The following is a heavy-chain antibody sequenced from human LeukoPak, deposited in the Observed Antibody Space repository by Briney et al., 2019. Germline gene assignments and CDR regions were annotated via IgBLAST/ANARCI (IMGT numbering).Heavy chain of an antibody. J-gene: IGHJ4*02. CDR2: ISRSGGST. D-gene: IGHD3-10*01. CDR3: AKDGELLWFGESQYYFDY. V-gene: IGHV3-23*01. CDR1: GFTFSSYA. Sequence: GGSLRLSCAASGFTFSSYAMSWVRQAPGKGLEWVSAISRSGGSTYYAESVKGRFTISRDNSKNTLYLQMNSLRAEDTAVYYCAKDGELLWFGESQYYFDYWGQGTLVTVSS.